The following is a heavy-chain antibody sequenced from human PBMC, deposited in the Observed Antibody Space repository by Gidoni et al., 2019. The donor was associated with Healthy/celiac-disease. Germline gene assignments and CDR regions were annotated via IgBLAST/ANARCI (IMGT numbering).Heavy chain of an antibody. CDR1: GFTFSSYE. D-gene: IGHD1-26*01. J-gene: IGHJ3*02. CDR2: ISSSGSTI. CDR3: ARETARATYAFDI. V-gene: IGHV3-48*03. Sequence: EVQLVESGGGLVQPGGSLRLSCAAPGFTFSSYEMNWVRQAPGKGLEWVSYISSSGSTIYYADSVKGRFTISRDNAKNSLYLQMNSLRAEDTAVYYCARETARATYAFDIWGQGTMVTVSS.